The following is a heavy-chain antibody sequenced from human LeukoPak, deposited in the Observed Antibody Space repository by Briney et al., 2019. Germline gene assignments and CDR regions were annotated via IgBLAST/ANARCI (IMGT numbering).Heavy chain of an antibody. CDR3: ARDPNGDYIGAFDM. CDR1: GFTFSNYA. CDR2: IRGGGDSA. D-gene: IGHD4-17*01. V-gene: IGHV3-23*01. J-gene: IGHJ3*02. Sequence: GGSLRLSCTGSGFTFSNYAMMWVRQAPGKGPEWVSAIRGGGDSAFYADSVKGRFTISRDNSKHTLFLQMNSLRAEDTAVYYCARDPNGDYIGAFDMWGPGTMVTVSS.